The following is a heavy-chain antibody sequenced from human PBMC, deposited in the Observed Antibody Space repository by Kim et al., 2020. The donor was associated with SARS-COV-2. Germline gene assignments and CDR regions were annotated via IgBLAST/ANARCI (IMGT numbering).Heavy chain of an antibody. CDR1: GFTFSTYW. CDR2: IKKDGSDK. V-gene: IGHV3-7*03. J-gene: IGHJ6*02. D-gene: IGHD3-10*01. CDR3: ARDSDYSGSGPSNFFYYCGLDV. Sequence: GGSLRLSCAASGFTFSTYWMSWVRQAPGKGLEWVANIKKDGSDKYYIDSVKGRFTISRDNAKNSVYLQLNSLRAEDTAIYYCARDSDYSGSGPSNFFYYCGLDVWGQGTTVTVSS.